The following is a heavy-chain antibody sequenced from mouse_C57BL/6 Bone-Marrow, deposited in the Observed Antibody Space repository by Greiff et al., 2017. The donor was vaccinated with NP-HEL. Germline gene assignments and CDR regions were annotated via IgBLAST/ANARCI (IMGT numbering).Heavy chain of an antibody. J-gene: IGHJ1*03. CDR3: ARTDRYFDV. Sequence: QVQLQQPGAELVKPGASVKLSCKASGYTFTSYWMQWVKPRPGQGLEWIGEIDPSDSYTNYNQKFKGKAKLTVDTSSSTAYMQRSSLTSEDSAVYYCARTDRYFDVWGTGTTVTVSS. CDR2: IDPSDSYT. CDR1: GYTFTSYW. V-gene: IGHV1-50*01.